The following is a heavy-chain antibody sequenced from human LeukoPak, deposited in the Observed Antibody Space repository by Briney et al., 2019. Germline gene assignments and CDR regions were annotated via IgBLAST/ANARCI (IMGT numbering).Heavy chain of an antibody. CDR1: GFTFSSYA. Sequence: AGGSLRLSCAASGFTFSSYAMHWVRQAPGKGLEWVAVISYDGSNKYYADSVKGRFTISRDNSKNTLYLQMNSLRAEDTAVYYCARTFLGMAAAGTHWYFDLWGRGTLVTVSS. V-gene: IGHV3-30-3*01. J-gene: IGHJ2*01. D-gene: IGHD6-13*01. CDR2: ISYDGSNK. CDR3: ARTFLGMAAAGTHWYFDL.